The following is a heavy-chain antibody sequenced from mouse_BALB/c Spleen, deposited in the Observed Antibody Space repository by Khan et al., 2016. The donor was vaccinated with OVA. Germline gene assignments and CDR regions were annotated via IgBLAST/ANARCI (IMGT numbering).Heavy chain of an antibody. CDR3: ARGRTY. J-gene: IGHJ3*01. CDR1: GYSITSDYA. Sequence: EVQLQESGPGLVKPSQSLSLTCTVTGYSITSDYAWNWIRQFPGNKLEWMGYISYSGRTSYNPSLKSRISVTRDTSKNPFFLQLNSVTTEDTATYYCARGRTYWGQGTLVTVSA. CDR2: ISYSGRT. D-gene: IGHD3-3*01. V-gene: IGHV3-2*02.